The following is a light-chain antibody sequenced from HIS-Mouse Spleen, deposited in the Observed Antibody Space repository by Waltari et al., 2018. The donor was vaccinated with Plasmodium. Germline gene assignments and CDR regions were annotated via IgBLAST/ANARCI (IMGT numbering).Light chain of an antibody. V-gene: IGLV5-37*01. J-gene: IGLJ3*02. CDR1: SDINVGSYN. CDR2: YYSDSDK. Sequence: QPVLTQPPSSSASPGESARLTCTLPSDINVGSYNIHWYQPKPGSPPRYLLYYYSDSDKGQGSGVPSRFAGSKDASANTGILLISGLQSEDEADYYCMIWPSNASGVFGGGTKLTVL. CDR3: MIWPSNASGV.